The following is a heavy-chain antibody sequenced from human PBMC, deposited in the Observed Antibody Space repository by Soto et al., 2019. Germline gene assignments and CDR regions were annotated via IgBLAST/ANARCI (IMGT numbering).Heavy chain of an antibody. CDR1: GFTFSSYA. Sequence: PGGSLRLSCAASGFTFSSYAMHWVRQAPGKGLEWVAVISYDGSNKYYADSVKGRFTISRDNSKNTLYLQMNSLRAEDTAVYYCASLQPRSWGQGTLVTVSS. J-gene: IGHJ5*02. V-gene: IGHV3-30-3*01. CDR3: ASLQPRS. CDR2: ISYDGSNK.